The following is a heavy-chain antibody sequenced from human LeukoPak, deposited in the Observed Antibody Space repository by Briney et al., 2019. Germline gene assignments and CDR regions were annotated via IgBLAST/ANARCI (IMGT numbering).Heavy chain of an antibody. V-gene: IGHV4-61*02. CDR1: GGSISSGSYY. D-gene: IGHD6-6*01. CDR3: ARRYRVSPYDS. Sequence: PSQTLSLTCTVSGGSISSGSYYWSWIRQPAGKGLEWIGRIYTSGSTNYNPSLKSRVTISVDTSKNQFSLKLSSVTAADTAVYYCARRYRVSPYDSWGQGTLITVSS. CDR2: IYTSGST. J-gene: IGHJ4*02.